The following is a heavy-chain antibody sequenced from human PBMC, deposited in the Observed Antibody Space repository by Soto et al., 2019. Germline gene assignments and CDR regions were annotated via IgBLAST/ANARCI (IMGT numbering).Heavy chain of an antibody. CDR2: IERDDDDK. J-gene: IGHJ6*02. D-gene: IGHD1-20*01. CDR3: ARSIRGPRRFNGMDV. Sequence: GPTLVNPTETLTLTCTFSGFSLTSPGMCVSWIRQPPGKALEWLALIERDDDDKYYSTSLKTRLTISKDTRKNQVVLTMANMDPADTGTYYCARSIRGPRRFNGMDVWGQGTTVTVSS. CDR1: GFSLTSPGMC. V-gene: IGHV2-70*13.